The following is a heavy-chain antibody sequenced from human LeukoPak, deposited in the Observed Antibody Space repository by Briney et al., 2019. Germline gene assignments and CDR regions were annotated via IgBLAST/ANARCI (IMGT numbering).Heavy chain of an antibody. V-gene: IGHV4-34*01. CDR1: GGSFSGYY. Sequence: PETLSLTCAVYGGSFSGYYWSWIRQPPGKGLEWIGEINHSGSTNYNPSLKSRVTISVDTSKNQFSLKLSSVTAADTAVYYCARGRQGIHGYWGQGTLVTVSS. J-gene: IGHJ4*02. D-gene: IGHD3-10*01. CDR3: ARGRQGIHGY. CDR2: INHSGST.